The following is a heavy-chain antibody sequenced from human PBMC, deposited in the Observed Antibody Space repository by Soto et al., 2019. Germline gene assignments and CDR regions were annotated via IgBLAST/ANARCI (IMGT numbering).Heavy chain of an antibody. CDR1: GYTFTGYY. CDR3: ARGIEYPRCDFEY. J-gene: IGHJ4*02. D-gene: IGHD2-2*01. Sequence: ASVKVSCKASGYTFTGYYMHWVRQAPGQGLEWMGWINPNSGGTNYAQKFQGWVTMTRDTSISTAYMELSRLRSDDTAVYYCARGIEYPRCDFEYWGQGTLVTVSS. CDR2: INPNSGGT. V-gene: IGHV1-2*04.